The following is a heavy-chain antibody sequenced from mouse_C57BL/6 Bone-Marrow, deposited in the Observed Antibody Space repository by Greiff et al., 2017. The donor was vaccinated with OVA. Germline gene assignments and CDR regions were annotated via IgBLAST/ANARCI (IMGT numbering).Heavy chain of an antibody. Sequence: QVQLKQPGAELVMPGASVKLSCKASGYTFTSYWMHWVKQRPGQGLEWIGEIHPSDSYTNYNQKFKGKSTLTVDHTSSTAYMQLSSLKSEDSEVYACARSGYYYGIDYWGQGTTLTVSS. CDR2: IHPSDSYT. V-gene: IGHV1-69*01. CDR3: ARSGYYYGIDY. J-gene: IGHJ2*01. D-gene: IGHD1-1*01. CDR1: GYTFTSYW.